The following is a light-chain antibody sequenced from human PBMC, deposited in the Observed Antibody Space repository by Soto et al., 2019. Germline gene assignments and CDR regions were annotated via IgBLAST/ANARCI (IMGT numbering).Light chain of an antibody. CDR2: QAS. Sequence: DVQMTQSPSSLSAFVGDTVTITCRASQIITTWLAWYQQKPGKVPKLLIFQASILESGVPSRFNGSGSGTEFTLTITNLQPDDFATYYCQEYYSSSRTFGQGTKVEI. CDR1: QIITTW. V-gene: IGKV1-5*03. J-gene: IGKJ1*01. CDR3: QEYYSSSRT.